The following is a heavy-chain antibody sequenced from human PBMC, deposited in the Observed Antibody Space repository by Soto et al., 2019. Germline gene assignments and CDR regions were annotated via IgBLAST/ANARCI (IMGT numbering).Heavy chain of an antibody. J-gene: IGHJ6*02. Sequence: GASVKVSCKASGFTFTSSAVQWVRQARGQRLEWIGWIVVGSGNTNYAQKFQERVTITRDMSTSTAYMELSSLRSEDTAVYYCAAERGGYYGSGSPLLYVMDVWGQGTTVTVSS. V-gene: IGHV1-58*01. D-gene: IGHD3-10*01. CDR3: AAERGGYYGSGSPLLYVMDV. CDR2: IVVGSGNT. CDR1: GFTFTSSA.